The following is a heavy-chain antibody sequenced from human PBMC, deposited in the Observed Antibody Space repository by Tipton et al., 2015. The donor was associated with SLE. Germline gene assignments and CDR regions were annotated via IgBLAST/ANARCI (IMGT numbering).Heavy chain of an antibody. D-gene: IGHD6-19*01. V-gene: IGHV4-34*01. CDR2: INHSGST. J-gene: IGHJ5*02. CDR1: GGSFSGYY. CDR3: AGGPYSSGRRWFDP. Sequence: TLSLTCAVYGGSFSGYYWSWIRQPPGKGLEWIGEINHSGSTNYNPSLKSRVTISVDTSKNQFSLKLSSVTAADTAVYYCAGGPYSSGRRWFDPWGQGTLVTVSS.